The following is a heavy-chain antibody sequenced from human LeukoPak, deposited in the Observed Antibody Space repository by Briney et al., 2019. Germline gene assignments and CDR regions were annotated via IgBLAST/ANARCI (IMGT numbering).Heavy chain of an antibody. CDR2: INHSGST. CDR1: GGSFSGYY. J-gene: IGHJ4*02. Sequence: PSETLSLTCAVYGGSFSGYYWSWIRQPPGKGLEWIGEINHSGSTNYNPSLKSRVTISVDTSKNQFSLKLSSVTAADTAVYYCARRKYSSGWYVLYFDYWGRGTLVTVSS. D-gene: IGHD6-19*01. V-gene: IGHV4-34*01. CDR3: ARRKYSSGWYVLYFDY.